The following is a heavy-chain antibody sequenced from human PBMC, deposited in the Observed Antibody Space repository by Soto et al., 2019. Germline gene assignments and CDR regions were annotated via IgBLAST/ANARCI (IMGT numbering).Heavy chain of an antibody. CDR1: GGSISSSNW. CDR3: ARDHKWDGMDV. D-gene: IGHD1-26*01. V-gene: IGHV4-4*02. J-gene: IGHJ6*02. Sequence: SETLSLTCAVSGGSISSSNWWSWVRQFPGKGLEWIGYIYYSGTTYYNPSLRSRVIMSVDTSKNQFSLKLSSVTAADTAVYYCARDHKWDGMDVWGQGTTVTVSS. CDR2: IYYSGTT.